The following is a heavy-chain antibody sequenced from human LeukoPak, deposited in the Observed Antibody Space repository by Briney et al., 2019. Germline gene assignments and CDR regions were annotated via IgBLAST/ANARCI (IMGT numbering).Heavy chain of an antibody. CDR1: GFTFDDYA. Sequence: PGRSLRLSCAASGFTFDDYAMHWVRQAPGKGLEWVSGISWNSGSIGYADSVKGRFTISRDNAKNSLYLQMNSLRAEDTAVYYCAKLRGATINAWYFDYWGQGTLVTVSS. J-gene: IGHJ4*02. CDR2: ISWNSGSI. V-gene: IGHV3-9*01. D-gene: IGHD5-12*01. CDR3: AKLRGATINAWYFDY.